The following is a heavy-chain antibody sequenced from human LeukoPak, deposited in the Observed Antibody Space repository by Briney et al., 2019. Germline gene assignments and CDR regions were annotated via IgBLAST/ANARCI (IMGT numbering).Heavy chain of an antibody. D-gene: IGHD1-26*01. CDR1: GFTVSSNY. CDR3: AREGRSGSYYDY. Sequence: GGSLRLSCAASGFTVSSNYMSWVRQAPGKGLEWVSVIYSGGSTYYADSVKGRFTISRDNSKNTLYLQKNSLRAEDTAVYYCAREGRSGSYYDYWGQGTLVTVSS. J-gene: IGHJ4*02. CDR2: IYSGGST. V-gene: IGHV3-66*01.